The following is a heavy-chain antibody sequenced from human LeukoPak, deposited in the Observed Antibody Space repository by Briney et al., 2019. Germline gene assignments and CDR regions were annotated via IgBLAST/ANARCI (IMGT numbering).Heavy chain of an antibody. D-gene: IGHD3-10*01. CDR1: GGSISSSSYY. CDR2: IYYSGST. J-gene: IGHJ6*02. Sequence: SETLSLTCTVSGGSISSSSYYWGWIRQPPGKGLEWIGSIYYSGSTYYNPSLKSRVTISVDTSKNQFSLKLSSVTAADTAVYYCAREYYYGSGSLFNPYYYYYYGMDVWGQGTTVTVSS. V-gene: IGHV4-39*07. CDR3: AREYYYGSGSLFNPYYYYYYGMDV.